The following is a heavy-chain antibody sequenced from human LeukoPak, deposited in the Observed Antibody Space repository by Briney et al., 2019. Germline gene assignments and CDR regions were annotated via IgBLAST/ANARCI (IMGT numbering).Heavy chain of an antibody. CDR2: ISNNGRSL. CDR3: ARLKQQLVRLLSRDTTYYYYYYMDV. V-gene: IGHV3-11*04. D-gene: IGHD6-13*01. J-gene: IGHJ6*03. CDR1: GFTFSDYY. Sequence: GGSLRLSCAASGFTFSDYYMGWIRQAPGKGLEWVSYISNNGRSLYYADSVKGRFTMSRDNGKKSLYVQMNSLRADDTAVYYCARLKQQLVRLLSRDTTYYYYYYMDVWGKGTTVTVSS.